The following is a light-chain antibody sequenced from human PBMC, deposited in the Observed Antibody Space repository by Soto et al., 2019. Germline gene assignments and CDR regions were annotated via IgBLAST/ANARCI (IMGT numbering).Light chain of an antibody. V-gene: IGKV3-15*01. CDR1: QSVGRN. CDR2: AAS. Sequence: EIVVTQSPGILSVSPGDRATLSCRASQSVGRNLAWYQQKPGQAPTLLIYAASTRATGLPARFSGSGSGTDFTLTISSLQTAHVAVYYFQEYSKWPLFTFGPGTRVDIK. CDR3: QEYSKWPLFT. J-gene: IGKJ3*01.